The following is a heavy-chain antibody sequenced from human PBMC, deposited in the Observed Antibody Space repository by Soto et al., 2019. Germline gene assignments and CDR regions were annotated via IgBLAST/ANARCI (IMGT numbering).Heavy chain of an antibody. CDR3: ARVSFLAPVTGAEIFDF. Sequence: QVQLVQSGAEVKKPGASVKVSCKASGYSFTSYDMNWVRQAPGQGLEWMGWVNPNSGDTDYAQKCQDRVTMTTDTSIRTASMELSSLRSEDTAVYYCARVSFLAPVTGAEIFDFWGQGTMVTVSS. D-gene: IGHD2-21*02. CDR2: VNPNSGDT. CDR1: GYSFTSYD. J-gene: IGHJ3*01. V-gene: IGHV1-8*01.